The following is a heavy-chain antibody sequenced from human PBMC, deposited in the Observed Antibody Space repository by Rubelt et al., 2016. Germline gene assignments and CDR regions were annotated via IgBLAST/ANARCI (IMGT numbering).Heavy chain of an antibody. D-gene: IGHD6-19*01. CDR1: GGSVTYYY. V-gene: IGHV4-59*08. CDR3: ARHQWLLHPFDY. J-gene: IGHJ4*02. Sequence: QVQLQESGPGLVKPSETLSLTCTVSGGSVTYYYWSWVRQPPGKGLEWIGNVYSTGSPQYNPSFTGGVTISEDTSKNKVSRRLTSVTSADTAVYWCARHQWLLHPFDYWGQGTLVTVSS. CDR2: VYSTGSP.